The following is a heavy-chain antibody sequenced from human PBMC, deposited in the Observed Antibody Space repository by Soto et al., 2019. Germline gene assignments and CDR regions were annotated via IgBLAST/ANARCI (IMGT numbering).Heavy chain of an antibody. V-gene: IGHV4-39*01. D-gene: IGHD5-12*01. CDR1: GGSISSSGYF. CDR3: ARSEGYGCQRDRYAP. J-gene: IGHJ5*02. Sequence: SETLSLTCTVSGGSISSSGYFWGWIRQPPGKGLEWMGSISHTGATYYNPSLKSRVTISADTSRNQFSLNLSSVTATDTAVYYCARSEGYGCQRDRYAPWRQGTLVTVSS. CDR2: ISHTGAT.